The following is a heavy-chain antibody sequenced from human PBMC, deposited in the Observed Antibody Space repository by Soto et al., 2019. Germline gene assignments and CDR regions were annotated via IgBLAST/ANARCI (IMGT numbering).Heavy chain of an antibody. CDR1: GFSLNNARMS. CDR3: ARPKTLYSGTEIDAFDI. D-gene: IGHD1-26*01. CDR2: IFSNDKK. Sequence: QVTLKESGPVLVKPTETLTLTCTVSGFSLNNARMSVSWIRQPPGNALEWLAHIFSNDKKSYSKSLNNRLTMYKNTCTRQVVLTMTNMEPVDTATYYCARPKTLYSGTEIDAFDIWGQGTMVTVAS. V-gene: IGHV2-26*02. J-gene: IGHJ3*02.